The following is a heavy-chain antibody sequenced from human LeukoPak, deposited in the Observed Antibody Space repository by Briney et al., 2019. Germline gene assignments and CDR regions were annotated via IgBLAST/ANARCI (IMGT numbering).Heavy chain of an antibody. J-gene: IGHJ4*02. V-gene: IGHV1-24*01. Sequence: GASVKVSCKVSGYTLTELSMHWVRQAPGKGLEWMGGFDPEDGETIHAQKFQGRVTMTEDTSTDTAYMELSSLRSEDTAVYYCATEGRIGDLLLWRGYYFDYWGQGTLVTVSS. CDR2: FDPEDGET. CDR3: ATEGRIGDLLLWRGYYFDY. D-gene: IGHD3-10*01. CDR1: GYTLTELS.